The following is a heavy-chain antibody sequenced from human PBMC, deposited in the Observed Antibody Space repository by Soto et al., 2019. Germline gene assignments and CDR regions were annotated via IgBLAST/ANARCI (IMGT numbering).Heavy chain of an antibody. Sequence: GGSLRLSCAASGFTFSDYYMSWIRQAPGKGLEWVSYISSSGSTIYYADSVKGRFTISRDNAKNSVYLQTNSVRAEETAVNYWARDQRGVYDSSGSFDYWDQGTLGTVAS. CDR3: ARDQRGVYDSSGSFDY. D-gene: IGHD3-22*01. CDR2: ISSSGSTI. J-gene: IGHJ4*01. V-gene: IGHV3-11*01. CDR1: GFTFSDYY.